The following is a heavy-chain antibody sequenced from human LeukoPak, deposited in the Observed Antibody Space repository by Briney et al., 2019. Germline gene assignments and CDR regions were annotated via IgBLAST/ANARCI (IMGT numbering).Heavy chain of an antibody. CDR3: ARGRGYDILTGQYESYYYYMDV. J-gene: IGHJ6*03. CDR1: GGTFSSYA. Sequence: ASVKVSCKASGGTFSSYAISCVRQAPGQGLEWMGGIIPIFGTANSRAEYESTSTAYMELSSLRSEDTAVYYCARGRGYDILTGQYESYYYYMDVWGKGTTVTVSS. D-gene: IGHD3-9*01. CDR2: IIPIFGTA. V-gene: IGHV1-69*01.